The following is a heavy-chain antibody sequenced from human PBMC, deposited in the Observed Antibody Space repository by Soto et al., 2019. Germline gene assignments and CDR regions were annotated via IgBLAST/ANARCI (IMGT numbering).Heavy chain of an antibody. Sequence: GGSLRLSCAASGFTFSNYDMHWVRQAPDKGLDWVAGISDGGSSIYYADSVKGRFTISRDNSKNTLSLQMNSLRAEDTAVYYCATMGRGYALWYWGPGPLVTVS. CDR3: ATMGRGYALWY. CDR2: ISDGGSSI. CDR1: GFTFSNYD. J-gene: IGHJ4*02. V-gene: IGHV3-30*03. D-gene: IGHD2-2*01.